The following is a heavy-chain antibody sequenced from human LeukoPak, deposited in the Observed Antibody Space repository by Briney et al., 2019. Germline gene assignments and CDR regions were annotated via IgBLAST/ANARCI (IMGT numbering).Heavy chain of an antibody. CDR1: GGSISSGGYC. D-gene: IGHD1-26*01. CDR2: IYYSGST. V-gene: IGHV4-31*03. CDR3: ARDSGATAKLFYWFDP. Sequence: SQTLSLTCTVSGGSISSGGYCWSWIRQHPGKGLEWIGYIYYSGSTYYNPSLKSRVTISVDTSKNQFSLKLSSVTAADTAVYYCARDSGATAKLFYWFDPWGQGTLVTVSS. J-gene: IGHJ5*02.